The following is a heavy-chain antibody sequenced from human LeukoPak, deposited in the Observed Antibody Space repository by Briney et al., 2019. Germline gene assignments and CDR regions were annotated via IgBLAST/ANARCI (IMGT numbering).Heavy chain of an antibody. CDR1: GFTVSSNY. J-gene: IGHJ6*02. CDR3: ARGVTTGTTPYYYAMDV. CDR2: VYSGGST. V-gene: IGHV3-53*01. Sequence: PGGSLGLSCAASGFTVSSNYMSWVRQAPGRGLEWVSVVYSGGSTYYADSVKGRFTISRDNPKNTLYLQMNSLRAEDTAVYYCARGVTTGTTPYYYAMDVWGQGTTVTVSS. D-gene: IGHD1-1*01.